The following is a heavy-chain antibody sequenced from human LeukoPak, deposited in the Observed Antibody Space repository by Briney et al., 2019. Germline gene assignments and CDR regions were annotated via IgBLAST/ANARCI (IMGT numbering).Heavy chain of an antibody. V-gene: IGHV3-13*01. CDR1: GFTFSLYD. CDR2: IGTAGDT. CDR3: TRDLREGTTPDASDI. J-gene: IGHJ3*02. D-gene: IGHD1-7*01. Sequence: GGSLRLSCAASGFTFSLYDMHWVRQATGKSLEWDSGIGTAGDTYYADSVKGRFTISRENAKNSLSLQMDSLRAGDTAVYYCTRDLREGTTPDASDIWGQGTLVTVSS.